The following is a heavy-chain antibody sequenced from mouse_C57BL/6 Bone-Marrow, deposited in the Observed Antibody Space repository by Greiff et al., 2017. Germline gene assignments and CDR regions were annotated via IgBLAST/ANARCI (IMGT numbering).Heavy chain of an antibody. V-gene: IGHV1-69*01. Sequence: QVQLQQPGAELVMPGASVKLSCKASGYTFTSYWMHWVKQRPGQGLAWIGEIDPSDSYTNYNQKFKGKSTLTVDKSPSTAYMQLSSLTSEDSAVYYCARRTYYYGSSYSRDYFDYWGQGTTLTVSS. J-gene: IGHJ2*01. CDR1: GYTFTSYW. D-gene: IGHD1-1*01. CDR3: ARRTYYYGSSYSRDYFDY. CDR2: IDPSDSYT.